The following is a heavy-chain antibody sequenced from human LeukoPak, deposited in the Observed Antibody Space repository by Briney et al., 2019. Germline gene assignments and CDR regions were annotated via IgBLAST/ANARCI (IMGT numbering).Heavy chain of an antibody. CDR1: GGSFSGYY. CDR3: ARARPYYYGMDV. CDR2: INHSGST. J-gene: IGHJ6*02. Sequence: SETLSLTCAVYGGSFSGYYWSWIRQPPGEGLEWIGEINHSGSTNYNPSLKSRVTISVDTSRNQFSLKLTSVTAADTAVYCCARARPYYYGMDVWGQGTTVTVSS. V-gene: IGHV4-34*01.